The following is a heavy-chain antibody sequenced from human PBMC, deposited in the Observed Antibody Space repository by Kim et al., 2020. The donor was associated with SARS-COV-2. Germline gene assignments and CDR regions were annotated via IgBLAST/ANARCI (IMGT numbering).Heavy chain of an antibody. CDR1: GGSISRYY. CDR2: MYYSGST. D-gene: IGHD3-3*01. CDR3: SRVHDFWRGYYSSPRAHW. J-gene: IGHJ5*01. Sequence: SETLSLTCTVSGGSISRYYWSWIRQPPGKGLEWIGDMYYSGSTNYNRSLKSRVTILVDTTKNHFPLKLRSVTAADKAGYYYSRVHDFWRGYYSSPRAHW. V-gene: IGHV4-59*13.